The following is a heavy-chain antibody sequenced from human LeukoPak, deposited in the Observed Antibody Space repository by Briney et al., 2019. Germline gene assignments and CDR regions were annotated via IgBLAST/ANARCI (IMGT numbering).Heavy chain of an antibody. CDR1: GGSISSYY. J-gene: IGHJ4*02. Sequence: SETQSLTCTVSGGSISSYYWGWIRQPPGKGLEWIGSIYYSGSTYYNPSLKSRVTISVDTSKNQFSLKLSSVTAADTAVYYCARDPIYWSFDYWGQGTLVTVSS. CDR3: ARDPIYWSFDY. D-gene: IGHD5-12*01. V-gene: IGHV4-39*07. CDR2: IYYSGST.